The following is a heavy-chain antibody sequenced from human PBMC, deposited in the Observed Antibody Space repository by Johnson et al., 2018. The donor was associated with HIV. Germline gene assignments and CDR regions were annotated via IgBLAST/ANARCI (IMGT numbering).Heavy chain of an antibody. CDR2: IYSGGNT. CDR1: GFTFSNYG. Sequence: VQLVESGGGVVQPGRSPRLSCAASGFTFSNYGMHWVRQAPGKGLEWVSVIYSGGNTYYADSVKGRFTISRDNSKNTLSLQMNSLRVEDTAVYYCAREARIVVVEPSDAFDIWGQGTMVTVSS. V-gene: IGHV3-66*01. D-gene: IGHD3-22*01. CDR3: AREARIVVVEPSDAFDI. J-gene: IGHJ3*02.